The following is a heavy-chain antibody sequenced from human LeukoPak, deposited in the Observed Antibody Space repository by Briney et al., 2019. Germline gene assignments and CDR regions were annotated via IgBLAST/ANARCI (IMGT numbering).Heavy chain of an antibody. CDR3: AKAGQQRLVHAYYFDY. Sequence: GGSLRLSCAASGFTFNSYAMSWVRQAPGKGLEWVSGISGSGGTTYYAASVKGRFTISRDNSKNTPYLQMNSLRAEDTAVYNCAKAGQQRLVHAYYFDYWGQGTLVTVSS. V-gene: IGHV3-23*01. CDR2: ISGSGGTT. J-gene: IGHJ4*02. D-gene: IGHD6-13*01. CDR1: GFTFNSYA.